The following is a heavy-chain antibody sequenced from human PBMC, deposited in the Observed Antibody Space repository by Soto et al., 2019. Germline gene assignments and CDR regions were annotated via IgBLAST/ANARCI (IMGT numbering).Heavy chain of an antibody. J-gene: IGHJ3*02. CDR2: ISSNGGST. Sequence: GGSLRLSCSASGFTFSSYAMHWVRQAPGKGLEYVSAISSNGGSTYYADSVKGRFTISRDNSKNTLYLQMSSLRAEDTAVYYCVKGHQYRTGEDAFDIWGQGTMVTVSS. V-gene: IGHV3-64D*08. CDR1: GFTFSSYA. D-gene: IGHD2-2*01. CDR3: VKGHQYRTGEDAFDI.